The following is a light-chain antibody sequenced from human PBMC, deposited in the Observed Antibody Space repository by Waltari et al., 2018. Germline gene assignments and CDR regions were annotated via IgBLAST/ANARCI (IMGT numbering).Light chain of an antibody. Sequence: SSDPTHDPDVSVALVQTVRITCQGGLLSTYSGTWCRQKPGQAPELVIYVKNNRPSGIPDRFSASSSENTAALIITGAQAEDEADYYCSSRELSGHVVFGGGTRLTVL. CDR1: LLSTYS. V-gene: IGLV3-19*01. J-gene: IGLJ2*01. CDR2: VKN. CDR3: SSRELSGHVV.